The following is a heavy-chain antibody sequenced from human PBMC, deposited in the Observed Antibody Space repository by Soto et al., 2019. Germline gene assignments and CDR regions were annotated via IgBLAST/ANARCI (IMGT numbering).Heavy chain of an antibody. CDR1: GFTVSDYE. Sequence: GGSLRLSCAASGFTVSDYEMNWVRQPPGKGLEWVSYINSGGASIKYADSVQGRFTISRDNARNSLYLQMNSLRDEDTAVYYCARENYGDAFDFWGQGTLVT. CDR2: INSGGASI. V-gene: IGHV3-48*03. J-gene: IGHJ4*02. D-gene: IGHD4-17*01. CDR3: ARENYGDAFDF.